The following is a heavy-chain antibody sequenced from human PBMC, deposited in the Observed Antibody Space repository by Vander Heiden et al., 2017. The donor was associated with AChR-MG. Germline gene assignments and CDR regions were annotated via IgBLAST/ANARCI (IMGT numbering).Heavy chain of an antibody. CDR1: GFPFNAYA. Sequence: QVHLAESGGGVVQPGRSLRLSCADSGFPFNAYAMQWVRQAPGKGLEWVALMSYDGSNTYYADSVKGRFTISRDDSKNTLYLQMNSLGTEDTAVYYCARGWRGRGLGWDSYYFDYWGQGTLVTVSS. CDR3: ARGWRGRGLGWDSYYFDY. J-gene: IGHJ4*02. CDR2: MSYDGSNT. V-gene: IGHV3-30-3*01. D-gene: IGHD3-3*01.